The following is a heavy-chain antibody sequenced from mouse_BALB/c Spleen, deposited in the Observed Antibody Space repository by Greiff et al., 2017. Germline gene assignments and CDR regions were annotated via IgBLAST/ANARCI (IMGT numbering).Heavy chain of an antibody. Sequence: EVQRVESGGGLVKLGGSLKLSCAASGFTFSSYYMSWVRQTPEKRLELVAAINSNGGSTYYPDTVKGRFTISRDNAKNTLYLQMSSLKSEDTALYYCARQGITTPYAMDYWGQGTSVTVSS. CDR2: INSNGGST. CDR3: ARQGITTPYAMDY. J-gene: IGHJ4*01. D-gene: IGHD2-4*01. CDR1: GFTFSSYY. V-gene: IGHV5-6-2*01.